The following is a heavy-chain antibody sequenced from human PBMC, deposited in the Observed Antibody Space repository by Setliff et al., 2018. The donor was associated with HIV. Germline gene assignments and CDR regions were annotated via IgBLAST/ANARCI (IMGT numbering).Heavy chain of an antibody. CDR2: ISAHNGRI. J-gene: IGHJ4*02. V-gene: IGHV1-18*01. D-gene: IGHD5-12*01. CDR1: GYTFSVYG. Sequence: ASVKVSCKASGYTFSVYGISWVRQAPGQGLEWMGWISAHNGRINYAQKFQGRVTMTTDRSTSTAYMELRSLRSDDTAVYYCARDVGRDGYCFDHWGQGTLVTVSS. CDR3: ARDVGRDGYCFDH.